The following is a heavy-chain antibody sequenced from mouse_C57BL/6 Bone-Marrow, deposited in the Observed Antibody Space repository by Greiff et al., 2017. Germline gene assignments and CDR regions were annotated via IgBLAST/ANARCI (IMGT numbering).Heavy chain of an antibody. J-gene: IGHJ3*01. D-gene: IGHD4-1*01. CDR2: IDPNSGGT. CDR3: ANWGFAY. Sequence: QVQLQQPGAELVKPGASVELSCKASGYTFTSYWVHWVKQRPGRGLGWIGRIDPNSGGTKYNEKFKSKATLTVDKPSSTAYMQLSSLTSEDSAVYYCANWGFAYWGQGTLVTVSA. V-gene: IGHV1-72*01. CDR1: GYTFTSYW.